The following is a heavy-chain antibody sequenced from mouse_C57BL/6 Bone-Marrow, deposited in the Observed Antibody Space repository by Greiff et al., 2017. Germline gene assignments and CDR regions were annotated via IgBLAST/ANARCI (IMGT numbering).Heavy chain of an antibody. CDR3: ARGDITTGFDY. J-gene: IGHJ2*01. CDR2: IYPRSGNT. D-gene: IGHD1-2*01. Sequence: QVQLQQSGAELARPGASVKLSCKASGYTFTSYGISWVKQRTGQGLEWIGEIYPRSGNTYYNEKFKGKATLTEDKSSSTAYMELRSLTSEDAAVYFCARGDITTGFDYWGQGTTLTVSS. CDR1: GYTFTSYG. V-gene: IGHV1-81*01.